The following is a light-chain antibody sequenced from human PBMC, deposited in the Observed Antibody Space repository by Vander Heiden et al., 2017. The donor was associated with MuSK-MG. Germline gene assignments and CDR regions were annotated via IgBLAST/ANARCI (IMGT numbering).Light chain of an antibody. CDR3: QQDHDWPPIA. Sequence: EIMVTQSPATLSVSPGERATLSCATSQSVNSHLAWYQQKPGQAPRLLISGASTRDPGIPARFSGSGYGTQFTLTITGLQSEDFAVYYCQQDHDWPPIAFGQGTRLDVK. J-gene: IGKJ2*01. CDR1: QSVNSH. V-gene: IGKV3-15*01. CDR2: GAS.